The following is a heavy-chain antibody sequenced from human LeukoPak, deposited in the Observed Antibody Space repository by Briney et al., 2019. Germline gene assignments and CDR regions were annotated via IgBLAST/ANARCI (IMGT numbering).Heavy chain of an antibody. CDR1: GFTFSSYG. D-gene: IGHD6-19*01. J-gene: IGHJ4*02. V-gene: IGHV3-33*01. Sequence: GRSLRLSCAASGFTFSSYGMHWVRQAPGKGLEWVAVIWYDGSNKYYADSVKGRFTISRDNSKNTPYLQMNSLRAEDTAVYYCARLGLSAVAIFLIDYWGQGTLVTVSS. CDR2: IWYDGSNK. CDR3: ARLGLSAVAIFLIDY.